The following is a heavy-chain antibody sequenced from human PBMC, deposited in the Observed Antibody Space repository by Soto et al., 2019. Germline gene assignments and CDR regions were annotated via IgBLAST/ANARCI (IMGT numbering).Heavy chain of an antibody. J-gene: IGHJ4*02. CDR3: ARDGPHITIFGYGDY. CDR1: GVTFSRDA. V-gene: IGHV3-30*03. D-gene: IGHD3-3*01. CDR2: ITYDGLDKFK. Sequence: GGSLRLSCAAAGVTFSRDAMHWVRQAPGKGLEWVAVITYDGLDKFKYYADSVKGRFTISRDNFKNTLYLQMSSLRTDDTAVYYCARDGPHITIFGYGDYWGQGNLVTVSS.